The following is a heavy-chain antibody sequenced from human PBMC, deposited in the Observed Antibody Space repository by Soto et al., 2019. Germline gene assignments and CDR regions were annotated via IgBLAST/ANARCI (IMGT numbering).Heavy chain of an antibody. V-gene: IGHV4-31*03. J-gene: IGHJ5*02. CDR3: ARDVLGVPPVGFAP. Sequence: SETLSLTCTVSGGSMSSGGYYWSWIRQYPGQGLEWIGYIYYSGSTNYNPSLKSRVTISVDTSGNQFALKLSSVTAADTAVYYCARDVLGVPPVGFAPGGQGTWVTVPS. CDR2: IYYSGST. CDR1: GGSMSSGGYY. D-gene: IGHD3-16*01.